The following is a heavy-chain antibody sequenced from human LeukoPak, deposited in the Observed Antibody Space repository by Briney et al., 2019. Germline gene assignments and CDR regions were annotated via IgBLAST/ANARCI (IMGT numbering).Heavy chain of an antibody. CDR2: IYSGGST. CDR1: GFTVSSNY. V-gene: IGHV3-53*01. CDR3: ARVIFRYSSGDAFDI. Sequence: GGSLRLSCAASGFTVSSNYMSWVRQAPGKGLEWVSVIYSGGSTYYADSVKGRFTISRDNSKNTLYLQMNSLRAEDTAVYYCARVIFRYSSGDAFDIWGQGTMVTVSS. J-gene: IGHJ3*02. D-gene: IGHD6-19*01.